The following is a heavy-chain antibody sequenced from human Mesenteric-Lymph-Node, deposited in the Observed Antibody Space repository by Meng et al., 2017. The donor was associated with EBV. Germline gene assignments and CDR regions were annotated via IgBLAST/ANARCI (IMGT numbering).Heavy chain of an antibody. V-gene: IGHV1-69*01. CDR2: IIPIFGTA. J-gene: IGHJ5*02. CDR1: GGTFSSYA. CDR3: ARGSDYYGSGSYYNWFDP. D-gene: IGHD3-10*01. Sequence: QGQLVQSGAEGKKPGLSVKGSCKASGGTFSSYAISWVRQAPGQGFEWMGGIIPIFGTANYAQKFQGRVTITADESTSTAYMELSSLRSEDTAVYYCARGSDYYGSGSYYNWFDPWGQETLVTVSS.